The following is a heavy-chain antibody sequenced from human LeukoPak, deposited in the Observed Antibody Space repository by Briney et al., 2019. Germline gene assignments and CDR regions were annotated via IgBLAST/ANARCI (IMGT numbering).Heavy chain of an antibody. CDR1: GFTFSSYA. J-gene: IGHJ6*03. CDR3: ARGSSIPGYYPQYMDV. D-gene: IGHD2-15*01. CDR2: ISGSGGST. Sequence: PGGSLRLSCAASGFTFSSYAMSWVRQAPGRGLEWVSAISGSGGSTYYADSVKGRFTISRDNSKNTLYLQMNSLRAEGTALYHCARGSSIPGYYPQYMDVWGKGTTVTVSS. V-gene: IGHV3-23*01.